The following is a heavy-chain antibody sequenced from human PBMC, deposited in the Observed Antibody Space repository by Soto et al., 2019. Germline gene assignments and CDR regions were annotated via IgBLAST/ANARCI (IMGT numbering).Heavy chain of an antibody. CDR2: IYHSGST. CDR1: GGSISSGTYY. J-gene: IGHJ5*02. D-gene: IGHD3-10*01. CDR3: ARVTMVRGVLNWFDP. Sequence: VSGGSISSGTYYWSWIRQLPGKGLEWIGYIYHSGSTYYNPSLKSRVTISVDTSKNKFSLKLSSVTAADTAVYYCARVTMVRGVLNWFDPWGQGTLVTVSS. V-gene: IGHV4-31*02.